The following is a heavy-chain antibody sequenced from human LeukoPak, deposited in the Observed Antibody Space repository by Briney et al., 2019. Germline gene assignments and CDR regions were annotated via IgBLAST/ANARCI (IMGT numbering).Heavy chain of an antibody. CDR1: GFSVSSNY. D-gene: IGHD5-18*01. CDR3: ARDLGYNYGYVGAFDI. Sequence: GGSLRLSCAASGFSVSSNYMSWVRQAPGKGLEWVSVIYSGGSTYYADSVKGRFTISRDNSKNSLYLQMNTLRAEDTAVYYCARDLGYNYGYVGAFDIWGQGTLVTVSS. CDR2: IYSGGST. V-gene: IGHV3-66*01. J-gene: IGHJ3*02.